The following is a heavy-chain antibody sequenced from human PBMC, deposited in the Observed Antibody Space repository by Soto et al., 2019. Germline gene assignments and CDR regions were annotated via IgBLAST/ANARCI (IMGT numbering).Heavy chain of an antibody. Sequence: QVQLVESGGGVVQPGRSLRLSCAASGFTFSSYGMHWVRQAPGKGLEWVAVIWYDGSKKYYADSVKGRFTISRDNSKNTLYLQMNSLRAEDTAVYYCARSYSSGWYSGGWFDPWGQGTLVTVSS. V-gene: IGHV3-33*01. CDR2: IWYDGSKK. D-gene: IGHD6-19*01. CDR3: ARSYSSGWYSGGWFDP. J-gene: IGHJ5*02. CDR1: GFTFSSYG.